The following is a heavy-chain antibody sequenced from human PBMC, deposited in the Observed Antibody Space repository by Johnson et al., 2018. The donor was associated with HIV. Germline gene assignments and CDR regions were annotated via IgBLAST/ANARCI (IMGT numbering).Heavy chain of an antibody. Sequence: QVQLVESGGGLVKPGGSLRLSCAASGFTFSDYYMSWIRQALGKGLEWVSYISSSGGTIYYTDSVKGRFTISRDKAKNSLYLHMNSLRAEDTAVYYCATVWRNEGRHAFDVWGQGTMVTVSS. CDR1: GFTFSDYY. J-gene: IGHJ3*01. V-gene: IGHV3-11*04. CDR3: ATVWRNEGRHAFDV. D-gene: IGHD1-1*01. CDR2: ISSSGGTI.